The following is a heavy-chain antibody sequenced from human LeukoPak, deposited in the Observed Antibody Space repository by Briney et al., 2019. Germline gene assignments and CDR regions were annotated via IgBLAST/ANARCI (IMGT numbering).Heavy chain of an antibody. J-gene: IGHJ4*02. CDR2: VYYSGST. D-gene: IGHD1-26*01. CDR1: GGSISSDSHY. CDR3: ARHSLDSGSFLLFDY. V-gene: IGHV4-61*01. Sequence: PSETLSLTCTVSGGSISSDSHYWSWIRQSPGKGLEWIGYVYYSGSTNYNPSLKSRVTISVDTSKNQFSLKLSSVTAADTAVYYCARHSLDSGSFLLFDYWGQGTLVTVSS.